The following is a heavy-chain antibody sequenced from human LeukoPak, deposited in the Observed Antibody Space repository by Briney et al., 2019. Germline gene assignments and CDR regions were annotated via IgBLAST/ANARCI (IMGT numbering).Heavy chain of an antibody. CDR3: TRYYYDSSGYLFDY. Sequence: ASVKVSCKASGYTFTSYGISWVRQAPGQGLEWMGWISAYNGNTNYAQKLQGRVTMTTDTSTSTAYMELRSLRSDDTAVYYCTRYYYDSSGYLFDYWGQGTLVTVSS. J-gene: IGHJ4*02. CDR1: GYTFTSYG. V-gene: IGHV1-18*01. D-gene: IGHD3-22*01. CDR2: ISAYNGNT.